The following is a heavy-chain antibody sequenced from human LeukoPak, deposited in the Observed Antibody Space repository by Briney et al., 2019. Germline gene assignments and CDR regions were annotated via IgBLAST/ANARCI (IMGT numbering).Heavy chain of an antibody. D-gene: IGHD4-17*01. CDR1: GFTFSSYA. Sequence: GGPLRLSCAASGFTFSSYAMHWVRQAPGKGLEWVAVISYDGSNKYYADSVKGRFTISRDNSKNTLYLQMNSLRAEDTAVYHCAKVYGDYGSYYFDYWGQGTLVTVSS. J-gene: IGHJ4*02. CDR2: ISYDGSNK. CDR3: AKVYGDYGSYYFDY. V-gene: IGHV3-30-3*01.